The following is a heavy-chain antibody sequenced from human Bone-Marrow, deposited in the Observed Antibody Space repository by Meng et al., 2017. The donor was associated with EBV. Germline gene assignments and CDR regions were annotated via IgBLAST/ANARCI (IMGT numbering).Heavy chain of an antibody. CDR2: INTNTRNP. CDR1: VYTYTSCA. CDR3: ARDGPGICY. J-gene: IGHJ4*02. D-gene: IGHD3-3*01. Sequence: VQAGPTGTELTKSGASFTVAFKSSVYTYTSCAMNWGRQPAGQGLGWMGWINTNTRNPTYAQGFTGLIVFSLATTVSTAYLQISSLKAADTSVYYCARDGPGICYWGQGTLVTVSS. V-gene: IGHV7-4-1*02.